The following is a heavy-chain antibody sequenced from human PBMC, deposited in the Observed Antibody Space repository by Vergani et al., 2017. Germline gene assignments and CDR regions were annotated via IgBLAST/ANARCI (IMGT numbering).Heavy chain of an antibody. Sequence: QVQLVQSGAEVKKPGASVKVSCKASGYTFTGYYMHWVRQAPGQGLEWMGWINPNSGGTNYAQKFQGWVTMTRDTSISTAYMELSRLRSDDTAVYYCASGRTTVTTAPPRWYFDLWGRGTLVTVSS. D-gene: IGHD4-17*01. CDR1: GYTFTGYY. CDR3: ASGRTTVTTAPPRWYFDL. J-gene: IGHJ2*01. CDR2: INPNSGGT. V-gene: IGHV1-2*04.